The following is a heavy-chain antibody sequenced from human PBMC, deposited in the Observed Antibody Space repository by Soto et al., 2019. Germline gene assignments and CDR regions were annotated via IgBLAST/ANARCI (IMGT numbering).Heavy chain of an antibody. V-gene: IGHV1-69*13. D-gene: IGHD3-22*01. CDR3: ARIVARAFDI. CDR2: IIPISGTA. J-gene: IGHJ3*02. Sequence: SVKVSCKASGGTFSSYAISWVRQAPGQGLEWMGGIIPISGTANYAQKFQGRVTITADESTSTAYMELSSLRSEDTAVYYCARIVARAFDIWGQGTMVTVSS. CDR1: GGTFSSYA.